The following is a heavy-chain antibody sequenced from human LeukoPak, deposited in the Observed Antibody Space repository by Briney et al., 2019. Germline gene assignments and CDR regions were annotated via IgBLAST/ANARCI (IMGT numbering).Heavy chain of an antibody. CDR2: ISAYNGNT. J-gene: IGHJ5*02. Sequence: SVKVSCKASGYTFTSYGISWVRQAPGQGLEWMGWISAYNGNTNYAQKLQGRVTMTTDTSTSTAYMELRSLRSDDTAVYYCARVGRPGYSSSWYLNWFDPWGQGTLVTVSS. D-gene: IGHD6-13*01. V-gene: IGHV1-18*01. CDR1: GYTFTSYG. CDR3: ARVGRPGYSSSWYLNWFDP.